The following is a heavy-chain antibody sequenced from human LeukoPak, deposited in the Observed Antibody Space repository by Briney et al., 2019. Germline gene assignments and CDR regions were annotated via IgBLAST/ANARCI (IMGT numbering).Heavy chain of an antibody. CDR2: INPNSGGT. J-gene: IGHJ3*02. Sequence: ASVKVSCKASGYTFTGYYMHWVRQAPGQGLEWMGWINPNSGGTNHAQKFQGRVTMTRDTSISTAYMELSRLRSDDTAVYYCASRVTMVRGVDDAFDIWGQGTMVTVSS. CDR1: GYTFTGYY. V-gene: IGHV1-2*02. D-gene: IGHD3-10*01. CDR3: ASRVTMVRGVDDAFDI.